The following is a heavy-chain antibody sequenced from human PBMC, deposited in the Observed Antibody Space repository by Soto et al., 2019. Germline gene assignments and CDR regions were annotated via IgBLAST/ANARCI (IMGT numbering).Heavy chain of an antibody. Sequence: ASVKVSCKASGYTFTSYYMHWVRQAPGQGPEWMGIINPSGGSTSYAQKFQGRVTMTRDTSTSTVYMELSSLRSEDTAVYYCARGGDIVVVPAAIAIVYWGQGTLVTV. CDR1: GYTFTSYY. CDR3: ARGGDIVVVPAAIAIVY. V-gene: IGHV1-46*01. CDR2: INPSGGST. D-gene: IGHD2-2*01. J-gene: IGHJ4*02.